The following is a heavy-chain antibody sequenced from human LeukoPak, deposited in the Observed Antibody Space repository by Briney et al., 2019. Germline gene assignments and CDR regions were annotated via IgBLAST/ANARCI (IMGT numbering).Heavy chain of an antibody. CDR1: GYTFTAYY. J-gene: IGHJ4*02. CDR2: IAPNTGGT. D-gene: IGHD6-6*01. V-gene: IGHV1-2*02. CDR3: AREYSSSSGRLYDY. Sequence: ASVKVSCKASGYTFTAYYIHWVRQAPGQGLEWMGWIAPNTGGTNYAQNFQGRVTMTRYTSINTAYMELSRLTSDDTAVYYCAREYSSSSGRLYDYWGLGTLVTVSS.